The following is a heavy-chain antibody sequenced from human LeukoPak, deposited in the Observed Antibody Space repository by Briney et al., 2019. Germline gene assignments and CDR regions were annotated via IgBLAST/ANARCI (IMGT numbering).Heavy chain of an antibody. J-gene: IGHJ4*02. CDR1: GGSISSGGYY. V-gene: IGHV4-31*03. CDR2: IYYSGST. D-gene: IGHD1-26*01. CDR3: ARAGSYSGPRGYYFDY. Sequence: PSETLSLTCTVSGGSISSGGYYWSWIRQHPGKGLEWIGYIYYSGSTYYNPSLKSRVTISVDTSKNQFSLKLSSVTAADTAVYYCARAGSYSGPRGYYFDYWGQGTLVTVSS.